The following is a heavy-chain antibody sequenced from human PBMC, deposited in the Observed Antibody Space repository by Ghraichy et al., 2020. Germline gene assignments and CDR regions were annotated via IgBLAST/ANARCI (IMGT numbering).Heavy chain of an antibody. Sequence: GGSLRLSCAASGFTVSSNYMSWVRQAPGKGLEWVSVIYSGGSTYYADSVKGRFTISRDNSKNTLYLQMNSLRAEDTAVYYCARDGIVGATTGVDYWGQGTRVTVSS. D-gene: IGHD1-26*01. J-gene: IGHJ4*02. CDR1: GFTVSSNY. V-gene: IGHV3-53*01. CDR2: IYSGGST. CDR3: ARDGIVGATTGVDY.